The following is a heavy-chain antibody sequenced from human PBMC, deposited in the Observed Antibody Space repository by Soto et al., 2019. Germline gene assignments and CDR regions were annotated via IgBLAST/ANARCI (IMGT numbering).Heavy chain of an antibody. CDR2: IYYSGST. J-gene: IGHJ6*02. V-gene: IGHV4-59*01. CDR3: ARGPDTAMVLVTVRVYYYGMDV. Sequence: ETLSLTCTVSGGSISSYYWSWIRQPPGKGLEWIGYIYYSGSTNYNPSLKSRVTISVDTSKNQFSLKLSSVTAADTAVYYCARGPDTAMVLVTVRVYYYGMDVWGQGTTVTVSS. D-gene: IGHD5-18*01. CDR1: GGSISSYY.